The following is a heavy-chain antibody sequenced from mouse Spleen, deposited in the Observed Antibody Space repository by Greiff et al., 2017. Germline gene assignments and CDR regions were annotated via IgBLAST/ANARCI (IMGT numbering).Heavy chain of an antibody. CDR2: IDPANGNT. V-gene: IGHV14-3*01. CDR1: GFNIKDYY. Sequence: VQLKQSGAELVRPGASVKLSCTASGFNIKDYYMHWVKQRPEQGLEWIGRIDPANGNTKYAPKFQGKATITADTSSNTAYLQLSSLTSEDTAIYYCPPYYSNYVWFAYWGQGTLVTVSA. J-gene: IGHJ3*01. D-gene: IGHD2-5*01. CDR3: PPYYSNYVWFAY.